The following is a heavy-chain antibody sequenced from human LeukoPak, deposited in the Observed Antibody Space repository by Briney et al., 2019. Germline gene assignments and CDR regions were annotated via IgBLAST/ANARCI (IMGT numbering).Heavy chain of an antibody. CDR1: GYTFTSYY. J-gene: IGHJ4*02. D-gene: IGHD5-12*01. CDR3: AKDRRNTVPTISDY. Sequence: ASVKVSCKASGYTFTSYYMHWVRQAPGQGLEWMGIINPSGGSTSYAQKFQGRVTMTRDTSTSTVYMELSSLRAEDTAVYYCAKDRRNTVPTISDYWGQGTLVTVCS. V-gene: IGHV1-46*01. CDR2: INPSGGST.